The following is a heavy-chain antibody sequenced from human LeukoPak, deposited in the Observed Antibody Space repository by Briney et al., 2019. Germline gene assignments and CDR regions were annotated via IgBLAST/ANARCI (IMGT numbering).Heavy chain of an antibody. CDR1: GGSISSYY. Sequence: PSETLSLTCTVSGGSISSYYWTWLRQPPGRGLDWIGYIYYSGSTNYNPSLKSRVVISIDASKNEFSLKLSSVTAADTAIYYCARHARNVYNPIDYWGQGTLVTVSS. D-gene: IGHD5-24*01. CDR3: ARHARNVYNPIDY. V-gene: IGHV4-59*08. CDR2: IYYSGST. J-gene: IGHJ4*02.